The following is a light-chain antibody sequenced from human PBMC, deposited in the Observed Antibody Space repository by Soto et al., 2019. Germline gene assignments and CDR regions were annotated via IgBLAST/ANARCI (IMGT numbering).Light chain of an antibody. CDR1: SDVSSIY. Sequence: ETVLTQSPGTLSLSPGERATLSCRASSDVSSIYLAWYQQKPGQAPRLLIFGASNRATGIPDRFSGSGSGTDFTLTISSLQPEDFATYYCQQSYSTPITFGQGTKVDIK. CDR2: GAS. V-gene: IGKV3-20*01. J-gene: IGKJ1*01. CDR3: QQSYSTPIT.